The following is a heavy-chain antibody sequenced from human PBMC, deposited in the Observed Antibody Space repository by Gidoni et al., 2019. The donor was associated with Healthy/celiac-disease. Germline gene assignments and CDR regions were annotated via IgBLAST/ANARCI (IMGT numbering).Heavy chain of an antibody. CDR2: IYSGGST. CDR3: ARFIAAAGFRFFDY. CDR1: GFPVSSNY. Sequence: EVQLVESGGGLIQPGGSLRLSCAASGFPVSSNYMSWVRQAPGKGLEWVSVIYSGGSTYYADSVKGRFTISRDNSKNTLYLQMNSLRAEDTAVYYCARFIAAAGFRFFDYWGQGTLVTVSS. D-gene: IGHD6-13*01. J-gene: IGHJ4*02. V-gene: IGHV3-53*01.